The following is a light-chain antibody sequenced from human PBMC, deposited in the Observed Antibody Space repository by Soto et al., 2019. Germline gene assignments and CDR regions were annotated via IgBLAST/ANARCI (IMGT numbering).Light chain of an antibody. CDR1: QSVSSNY. CDR3: QQRSNWPLWT. J-gene: IGKJ1*01. V-gene: IGKV3D-20*02. Sequence: ESMLTQSPGTLSLSPGERATLSCRASQSVSSNYLAWYQQKPGQAPRLLIYGASTRATGIPDRFSDSGSGTDFTLTISRLEPEDFAVYYCQQRSNWPLWTFGQGTKVDFK. CDR2: GAS.